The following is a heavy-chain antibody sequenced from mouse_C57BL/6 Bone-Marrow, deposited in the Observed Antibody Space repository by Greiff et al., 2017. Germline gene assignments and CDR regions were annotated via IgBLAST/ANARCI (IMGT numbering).Heavy chain of an antibody. CDR1: GFNIKDYY. J-gene: IGHJ3*01. CDR3: ARGWLSAY. D-gene: IGHD1-1*02. CDR2: IDPEDGET. Sequence: EVQLQQSGAELVKPGASVTLSCTASGFNIKDYYMHWVKQRTEQGLEWIGRIDPEDGETKYAPKFQGKATITADTSSNTAYLQLSSLTSEDTAVYYCARGWLSAYWGQGTLVTVSA. V-gene: IGHV14-2*01.